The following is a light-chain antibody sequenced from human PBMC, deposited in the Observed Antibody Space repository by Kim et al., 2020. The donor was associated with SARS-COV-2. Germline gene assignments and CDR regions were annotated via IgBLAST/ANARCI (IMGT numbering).Light chain of an antibody. CDR2: NVG. Sequence: QSALTQPASVSGSSGQSITISCTGTSSDVGGFNSVSWYQQHPGKAPKLLIYNVGHRPSGVSDRFSGSNSGNTASLTISGFQAEDEADYYCSSYTRSSTRVFGTGTKVTVL. J-gene: IGLJ1*01. CDR1: SSDVGGFNS. V-gene: IGLV2-14*01. CDR3: SSYTRSSTRV.